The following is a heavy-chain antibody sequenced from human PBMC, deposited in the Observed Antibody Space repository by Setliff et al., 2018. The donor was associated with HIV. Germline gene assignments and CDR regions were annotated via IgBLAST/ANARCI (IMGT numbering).Heavy chain of an antibody. V-gene: IGHV3-73*01. D-gene: IGHD1-20*01. CDR1: GFTFSDSP. J-gene: IGHJ6*03. CDR3: TPITGYYMDV. Sequence: PGGSLRLSCAASGFTFSDSPVHWVRQASGKGLAWVGRIRSKTDNYATTYAASVKGRFTISRDDSKNTAFLQMNSLKTEDTAVYYCTPITGYYMDVWGKGTTVTVSS. CDR2: IRSKTDNYAT.